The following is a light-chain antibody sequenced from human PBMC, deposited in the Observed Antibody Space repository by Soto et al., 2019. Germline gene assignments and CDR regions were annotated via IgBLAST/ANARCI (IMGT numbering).Light chain of an antibody. Sequence: QSALTQPASVSGSPGQSITISCTGTSSDVGGSNYVSWYQQHPGKAPKLMIYEVSHRPSGVSNRFSASQSGNTASLTISGLQAEDEADYYCSSYTSSSTFYVFGTGTKGPVL. CDR2: EVS. CDR3: SSYTSSSTFYV. J-gene: IGLJ1*01. V-gene: IGLV2-14*01. CDR1: SSDVGGSNY.